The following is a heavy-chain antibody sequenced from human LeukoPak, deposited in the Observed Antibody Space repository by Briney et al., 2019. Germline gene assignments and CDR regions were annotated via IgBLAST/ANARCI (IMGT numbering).Heavy chain of an antibody. D-gene: IGHD6-19*01. Sequence: GGSLRLSCVVSGFTFSTYAMSWVRQAPGKGLEWVAFISGSGRNTYYADSVKGRFTISRDNSKNTLYLQMNSLRAEDTAVYYCAKHSSGWYGDYWGQGTLVTVSS. CDR3: AKHSSGWYGDY. CDR2: ISGSGRNT. V-gene: IGHV3-23*01. J-gene: IGHJ4*02. CDR1: GFTFSTYA.